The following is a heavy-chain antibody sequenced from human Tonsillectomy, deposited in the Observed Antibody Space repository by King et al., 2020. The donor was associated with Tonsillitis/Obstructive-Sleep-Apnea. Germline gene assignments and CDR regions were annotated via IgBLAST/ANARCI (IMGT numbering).Heavy chain of an antibody. D-gene: IGHD6-19*01. Sequence: VKLVESGGGLVKPGGSLRLSCAASGFTFSSYSMNWFRQAPGKGLEWVSSISSSSSYIYYADSVKGRFTISRDNAKNSLYLQINSLSAEDTAVYYCARDPSPWLSDYYMDVWGKGTTVTVSS. CDR3: ARDPSPWLSDYYMDV. CDR2: ISSSSSYI. V-gene: IGHV3-21*01. J-gene: IGHJ6*03. CDR1: GFTFSSYS.